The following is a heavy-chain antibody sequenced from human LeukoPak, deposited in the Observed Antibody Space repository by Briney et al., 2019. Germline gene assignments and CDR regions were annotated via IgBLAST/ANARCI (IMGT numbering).Heavy chain of an antibody. V-gene: IGHV1-2*02. J-gene: IGHJ3*02. D-gene: IGHD6-13*01. Sequence: GSVKVSCKASGYTFTGYYMHGVGQAPGQGREGMGWINPNSGGTNYAQTFQGRFTITRDTAISTAYMELSRLRSDDTAVYYCAREGIAAAGNHDAFDIWGQGTMVTVSS. CDR1: GYTFTGYY. CDR2: INPNSGGT. CDR3: AREGIAAAGNHDAFDI.